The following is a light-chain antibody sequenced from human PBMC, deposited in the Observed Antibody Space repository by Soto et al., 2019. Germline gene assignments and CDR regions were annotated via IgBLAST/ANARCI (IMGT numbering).Light chain of an antibody. CDR3: QQLNSYPP. CDR2: AAS. J-gene: IGKJ5*01. CDR1: QGISSY. Sequence: DIHLTQSPSFLSASVGDRVTITCRASQGISSYLAWYQQKPGKAPKLLIYAASTLQSGVPSRFSGSGSGTEFTLTISSLQPEDFATYYCQQLNSYPPFGQGTRLEIK. V-gene: IGKV1-9*01.